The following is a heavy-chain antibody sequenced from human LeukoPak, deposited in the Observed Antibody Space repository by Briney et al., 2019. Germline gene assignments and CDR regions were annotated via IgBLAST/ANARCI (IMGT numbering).Heavy chain of an antibody. D-gene: IGHD1-26*01. V-gene: IGHV3-53*01. CDR1: GFIVSSDY. Sequence: PGGSLRLSCAASGFIVSSDYMSWVRQAPGKGLEWVSVIYSGGRIYYADSVKGRFTVSRDNAKNTLYLQMNSLRAEDTAVYYCARGNSGSHYVEYYYGMDVGGQGTTVTVSS. J-gene: IGHJ6*02. CDR2: IYSGGRI. CDR3: ARGNSGSHYVEYYYGMDV.